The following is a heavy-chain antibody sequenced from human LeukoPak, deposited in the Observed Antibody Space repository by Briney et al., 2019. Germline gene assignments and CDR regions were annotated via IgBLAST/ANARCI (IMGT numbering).Heavy chain of an antibody. D-gene: IGHD4-17*01. Sequence: GGSLRLSCAASGFTFSSYWMSWVRQAPGKGLEWVAHINQDGSDKYNVDSVKGRFTISRGNAKNSLYLQMNSLRVEDTAVYYCAREPRGDYSTWGQGTVVTVSS. J-gene: IGHJ4*02. CDR3: AREPRGDYST. CDR1: GFTFSSYW. CDR2: INQDGSDK. V-gene: IGHV3-7*04.